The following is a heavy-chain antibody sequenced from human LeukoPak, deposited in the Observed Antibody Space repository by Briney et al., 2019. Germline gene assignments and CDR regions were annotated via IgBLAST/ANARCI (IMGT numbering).Heavy chain of an antibody. V-gene: IGHV4-30-4*01. Sequence: SETLSLTCTVSGGSISSGVYYWSWIRQPPGKGLEWIGYIYYSGSTYYNPSLKSRVTISVDTSKNQFSLKLSSVTAADTAVYYCARDGITMVRGVKYDAFDIWGQGTMVTVSS. CDR1: GGSISSGVYY. CDR3: ARDGITMVRGVKYDAFDI. CDR2: IYYSGST. J-gene: IGHJ3*02. D-gene: IGHD3-10*01.